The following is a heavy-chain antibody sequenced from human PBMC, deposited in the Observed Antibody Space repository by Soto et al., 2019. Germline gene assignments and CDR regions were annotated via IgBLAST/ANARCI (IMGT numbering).Heavy chain of an antibody. CDR3: ARAEVDY. V-gene: IGHV3-23*01. CDR1: GFTFSSYV. J-gene: IGHJ4*02. CDR2: ISGSGGST. Sequence: PGGSLRLSCAVSGFTFSSYVMSWVRQAPGKGLEWVSAISGSGGSTYYADSVKGRFTVSRDNAKNTLYLQMNSLRAEDTAVYYCARAEVDYWGPGTLVTVSS.